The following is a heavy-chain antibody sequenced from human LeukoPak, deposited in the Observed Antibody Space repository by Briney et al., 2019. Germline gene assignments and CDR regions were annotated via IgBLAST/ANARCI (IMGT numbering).Heavy chain of an antibody. CDR1: GGSFSGYY. CDR2: INHSGST. D-gene: IGHD3-3*01. J-gene: IGHJ3*02. CDR3: ARGTTISWGAFDI. V-gene: IGHV4-34*01. Sequence: SETLSLTCAVYGGSFSGYYWSWIRQPPGKGLEWIGKINHSGSTNYNPSLKSRVTISVDTSKNQFSLKLSSVTAADTAVYYCARGTTISWGAFDIWGQGTMVTVSS.